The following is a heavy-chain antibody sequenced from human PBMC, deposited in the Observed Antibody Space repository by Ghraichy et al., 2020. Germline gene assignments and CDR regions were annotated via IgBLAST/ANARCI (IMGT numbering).Heavy chain of an antibody. V-gene: IGHV3-23*01. Sequence: GGSLRLSCAASGFTFSSYAMAWVRQAPGKGLEWVSPVSGSGGTTYYADSVKGRFTISRDNSNNTLYLQMNSLRVEDTAVYYCAKGGLVGPTTFVDYWGQGTLVTVSS. CDR2: VSGSGGTT. CDR3: AKGGLVGPTTFVDY. D-gene: IGHD1-26*01. CDR1: GFTFSSYA. J-gene: IGHJ4*02.